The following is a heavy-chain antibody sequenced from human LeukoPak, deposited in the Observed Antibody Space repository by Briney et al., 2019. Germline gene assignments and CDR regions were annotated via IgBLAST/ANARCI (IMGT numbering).Heavy chain of an antibody. CDR3: ARVPDWAGTGFDY. CDR2: INHSGST. V-gene: IGHV4-34*01. J-gene: IGHJ4*02. D-gene: IGHD6-19*01. Sequence: SETLSLTCAVYGGSFSGYYWSWIRQPPGKGLGWIGEINHSGSTNYNPSLKSRVTISVDTSKNQFSLKLSSVTAADTAVYYCARVPDWAGTGFDYWGQGTLVTVSS. CDR1: GGSFSGYY.